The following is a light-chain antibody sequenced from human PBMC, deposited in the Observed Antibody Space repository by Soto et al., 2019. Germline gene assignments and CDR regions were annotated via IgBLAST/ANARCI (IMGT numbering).Light chain of an antibody. Sequence: EIVLTQSPGTLSLSPGERATLSCRASQSVSSSHLAWYQQKPGQPPRLLIYGASNRATGIPRRFSGSGSGTDFTLTISRLEPGDFAVYYCQQYGSSSQTFGQGTKVDSK. CDR1: QSVSSSH. J-gene: IGKJ1*01. CDR3: QQYGSSSQT. CDR2: GAS. V-gene: IGKV3-20*01.